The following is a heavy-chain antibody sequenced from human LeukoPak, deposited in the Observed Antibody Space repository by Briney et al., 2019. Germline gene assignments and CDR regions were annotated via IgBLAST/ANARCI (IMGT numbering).Heavy chain of an antibody. Sequence: GGSLRLSCAASGFTFSSYWMSWVRQAPGKGLEWVANIKQDRSEKYYVDSVKGRFTISRDNAKNSLYLQMNSLRAEDTAVYYCARDWISGYPPYYFDYWGQGTLVTVSS. CDR1: GFTFSSYW. V-gene: IGHV3-7*01. CDR3: ARDWISGYPPYYFDY. J-gene: IGHJ4*02. CDR2: IKQDRSEK. D-gene: IGHD3-22*01.